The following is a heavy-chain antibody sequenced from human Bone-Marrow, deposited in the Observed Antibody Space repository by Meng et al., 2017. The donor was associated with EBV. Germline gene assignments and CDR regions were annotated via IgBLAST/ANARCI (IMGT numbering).Heavy chain of an antibody. Sequence: GQLRESGPGLGKPSETLSLTCTVSGGSVSSGSYYWSWIRQPPGKGLEWIGYIYYSGSTNYNPSLKSRVTISVDTSKNQFSLKLSSVTAADTAVYYCARVALAVAGYFDYWGQGTLVTVSS. D-gene: IGHD6-19*01. CDR2: IYYSGST. CDR1: GGSVSSGSYY. V-gene: IGHV4-61*01. CDR3: ARVALAVAGYFDY. J-gene: IGHJ4*02.